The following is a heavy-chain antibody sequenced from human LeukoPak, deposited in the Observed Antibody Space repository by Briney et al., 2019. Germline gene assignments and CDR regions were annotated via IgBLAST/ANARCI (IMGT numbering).Heavy chain of an antibody. J-gene: IGHJ4*02. D-gene: IGHD6-19*01. Sequence: GGSLRLSCAASGFTFSSYEMNWVRQAPGKGLEWVSYISSSGSTIYYADSVKGRFTISRDNAKNSLYLQMNSLRAEDTAVYYCARSSSGWYGGPFDYWGQGTLVTVSS. V-gene: IGHV3-48*03. CDR2: ISSSGSTI. CDR1: GFTFSSYE. CDR3: ARSSSGWYGGPFDY.